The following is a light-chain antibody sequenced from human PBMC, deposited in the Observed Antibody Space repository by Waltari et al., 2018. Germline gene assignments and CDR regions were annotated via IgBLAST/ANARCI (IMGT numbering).Light chain of an antibody. Sequence: DIQMTQSPSTLSASVGDRVTITCRASQSISTWLAWYQQKPGKAPKVLIYKASTLASGVPSRFSGSGSGTEFTLTISSLQPDDFATYYCQEYNDFLFSIGPGTKVDIK. V-gene: IGKV1-5*03. CDR1: QSISTW. CDR3: QEYNDFLFS. CDR2: KAS. J-gene: IGKJ3*01.